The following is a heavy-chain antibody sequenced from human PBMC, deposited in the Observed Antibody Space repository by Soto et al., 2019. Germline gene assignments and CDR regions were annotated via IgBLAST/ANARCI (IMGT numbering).Heavy chain of an antibody. Sequence: QVQLVESGGGLVKPGGSPRLSCAASGFTFSDYYMSWIRQAPGKGLEWVSYISSSSSYTNYADSVKGRFTISRDNAKNSLYLQMNSLRAEDTAVYYCARDPYYYDSSGYYPSDYWGQGTLVTVSS. CDR1: GFTFSDYY. CDR2: ISSSSSYT. D-gene: IGHD3-22*01. V-gene: IGHV3-11*06. CDR3: ARDPYYYDSSGYYPSDY. J-gene: IGHJ4*02.